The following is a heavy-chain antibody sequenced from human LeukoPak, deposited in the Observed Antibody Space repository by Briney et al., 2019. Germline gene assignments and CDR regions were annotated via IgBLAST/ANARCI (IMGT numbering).Heavy chain of an antibody. D-gene: IGHD6-19*01. CDR1: GGSISSSSYY. J-gene: IGHJ4*02. Sequence: SETLSLTCTVSGGSISSSSYYWGRIRQPPGKGLEWIGSIYYSGSTYYNPSLKSRVAISVDTSKNQFSLKLSSVTAADTAVYYCARHIDSVAGNYFDYWGQGTLVTVSS. CDR2: IYYSGST. V-gene: IGHV4-39*01. CDR3: ARHIDSVAGNYFDY.